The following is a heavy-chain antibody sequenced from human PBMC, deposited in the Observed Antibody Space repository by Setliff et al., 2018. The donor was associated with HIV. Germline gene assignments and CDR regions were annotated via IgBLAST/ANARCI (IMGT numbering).Heavy chain of an antibody. CDR2: IYHSGST. CDR1: GVSINRTDHY. V-gene: IGHV4-38-2*02. D-gene: IGHD3-3*01. J-gene: IGHJ4*02. Sequence: SETLSLTCSVSGVSINRTDHYWGWIRQSPGKGLEWIGSIYHSGSTHFNPSLKSRVTISVDTSKNQFSLKLSSVTAADTAVYYCARVPFTTGFDYWGQGTLVTVSS. CDR3: ARVPFTTGFDY.